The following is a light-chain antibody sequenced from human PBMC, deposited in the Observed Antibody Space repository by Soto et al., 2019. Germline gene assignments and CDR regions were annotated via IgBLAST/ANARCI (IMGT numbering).Light chain of an antibody. J-gene: IGKJ1*01. CDR3: QQTYSTPWT. CDR1: QSISSN. Sequence: DIQMTQSPSSLSASVGDRVTITCRASQSISSNLNWYQQKPGKAPKLLIYAAPSLQSGVPSRFSGSASGTDFTLTISSLQPEDFATYHCQQTYSTPWTFGQGTKVDI. V-gene: IGKV1-39*01. CDR2: AAP.